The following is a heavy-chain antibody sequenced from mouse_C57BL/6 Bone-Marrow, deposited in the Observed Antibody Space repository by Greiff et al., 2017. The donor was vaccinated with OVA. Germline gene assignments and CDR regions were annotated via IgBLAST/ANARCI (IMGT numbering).Heavy chain of an antibody. V-gene: IGHV5-6*01. CDR2: ISSGGSYT. Sequence: EVQRVESGGDLVKPGGSLKLSCAASGFTFSSYGMSWVRQTPDKRLEWVATISSGGSYTYYPDSVKGRFTISRDNAKNTLYLQMSSLKSEDTAMYYCARHGGGYYDAMDYWGQGTSVTVSS. D-gene: IGHD2-2*01. J-gene: IGHJ4*01. CDR1: GFTFSSYG. CDR3: ARHGGGYYDAMDY.